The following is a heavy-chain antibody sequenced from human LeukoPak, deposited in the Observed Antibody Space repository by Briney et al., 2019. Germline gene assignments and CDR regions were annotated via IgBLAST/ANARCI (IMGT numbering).Heavy chain of an antibody. CDR3: ARKSGYCSGGSCSLDY. CDR1: GFSFSSYE. J-gene: IGHJ4*02. CDR2: ISGSGNTI. D-gene: IGHD2-15*01. Sequence: GGSLRLSCAASGFSFSSYEMNWVRQAPGKGLEWVSYISGSGNTIYYADSVKGRFTISRDNAKNSLYLQMNSLRAEDTAVYYCARKSGYCSGGSCSLDYWGQGTLVTVSS. V-gene: IGHV3-48*03.